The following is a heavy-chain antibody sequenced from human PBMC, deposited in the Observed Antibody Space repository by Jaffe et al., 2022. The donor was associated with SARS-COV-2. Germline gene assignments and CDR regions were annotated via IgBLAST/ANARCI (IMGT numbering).Heavy chain of an antibody. Sequence: QVQLVESGGGVVQPGRSLRLSCAASGFTFSSYAMHWVRQAPGKGLEWVAVISYDGSNKYYADSVKGRFTISRDNSKNTLYLQMNSLRAEDTAVYYCARDDTIAAGRHHSIDYWGQGTLVTVSS. CDR1: GFTFSSYA. CDR2: ISYDGSNK. J-gene: IGHJ4*02. V-gene: IGHV3-30*04. CDR3: ARDDTIAAGRHHSIDY. D-gene: IGHD6-13*01.